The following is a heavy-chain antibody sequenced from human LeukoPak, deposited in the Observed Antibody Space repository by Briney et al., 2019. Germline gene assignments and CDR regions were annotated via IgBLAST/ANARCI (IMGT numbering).Heavy chain of an antibody. Sequence: GGSLRLSCAASRFTFSSYGMHWVRQAPGKGLEWVAYIQHGGSNEQYADSVKGRFSISRDSSKNILYLQMNSLRAEDTAVYYCAKVRCSNGVGCYYYYMDVWGKGTTVTISS. CDR3: AKVRCSNGVGCYYYYMDV. V-gene: IGHV3-30*02. CDR2: IQHGGSNE. D-gene: IGHD2-8*01. J-gene: IGHJ6*03. CDR1: RFTFSSYG.